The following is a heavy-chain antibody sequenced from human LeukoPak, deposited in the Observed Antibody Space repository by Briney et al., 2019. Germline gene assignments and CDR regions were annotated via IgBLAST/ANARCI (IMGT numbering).Heavy chain of an antibody. Sequence: ASVKASCKASGYTFTSYYMHWVRQAPGQGLEWMGIINPSSGSTSNAQKFQGRVTMTRDTSTSTVYMELSSLRSEDTAVYYCARDGEYYDSRGSYFDSWGQGTLVTVSS. CDR1: GYTFTSYY. CDR3: ARDGEYYDSRGSYFDS. D-gene: IGHD3-22*01. V-gene: IGHV1-46*01. J-gene: IGHJ4*02. CDR2: INPSSGST.